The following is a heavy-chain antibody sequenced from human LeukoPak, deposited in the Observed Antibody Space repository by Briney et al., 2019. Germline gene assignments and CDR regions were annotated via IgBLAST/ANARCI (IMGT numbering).Heavy chain of an antibody. CDR1: GFTFGSYA. Sequence: GGSLRLSCAASGFTFGSYAMNWVRQAPGKGLEWVSYISSGSSSIYYADSVKGRFTISRDNAKNSLYLQMNSLRAEDTAFYYCARCQGGERWFDIGVQGTRVTVSA. CDR3: ARCQGGERWFDI. CDR2: ISSGSSSI. V-gene: IGHV3-21*01. J-gene: IGHJ5*02. D-gene: IGHD3-16*01.